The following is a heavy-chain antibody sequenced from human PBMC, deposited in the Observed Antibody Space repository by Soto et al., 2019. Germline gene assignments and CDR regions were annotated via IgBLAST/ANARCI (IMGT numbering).Heavy chain of an antibody. Sequence: QVQLVQSGAEVKKPGASVKVSCKASGYTFTSYGISWVRQAPGQGLEWMGWISAYNGNTNYAQKLQGRVTMTTDTSTSTAYMELMSLGSDDTAVYYCARGRLRYFDWLPPFDYWGQGTLVTVSS. D-gene: IGHD3-9*01. CDR3: ARGRLRYFDWLPPFDY. V-gene: IGHV1-18*01. CDR2: ISAYNGNT. J-gene: IGHJ4*02. CDR1: GYTFTSYG.